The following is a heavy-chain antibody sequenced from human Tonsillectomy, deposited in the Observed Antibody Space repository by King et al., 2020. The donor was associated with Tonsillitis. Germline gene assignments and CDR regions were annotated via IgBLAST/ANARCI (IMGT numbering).Heavy chain of an antibody. CDR3: AEDGGSGRGYYYGMDV. Sequence: VQLVESGGGLVKSGGSLRLSCAVSGLTFTNAWMSWVRQAPGKGLEWVGRIKSKTEGESTDYAEPVKGRFTISRDDSKNTLNQQMNSLKVEDKAVYYCAEDGGSGRGYYYGMDVWGQGTTVTVSS. CDR1: GLTFTNAW. V-gene: IGHV3-15*01. J-gene: IGHJ6*02. CDR2: IKSKTEGEST. D-gene: IGHD3-10*01.